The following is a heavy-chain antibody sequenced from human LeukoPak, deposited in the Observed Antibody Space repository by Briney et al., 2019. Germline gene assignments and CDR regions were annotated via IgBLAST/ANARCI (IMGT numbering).Heavy chain of an antibody. Sequence: ASVKVSCKASGYTFTSFDMNWVRQTTGQGLEWMGWMNPNSGNTGYAQKFQGRVTMTRNTSISTAYMELSSLRSEDTAVYYCARDWAFGQQLEASDYWGQGTLVTVSS. V-gene: IGHV1-8*01. CDR1: GYTFTSFD. CDR2: MNPNSGNT. D-gene: IGHD6-13*01. J-gene: IGHJ4*02. CDR3: ARDWAFGQQLEASDY.